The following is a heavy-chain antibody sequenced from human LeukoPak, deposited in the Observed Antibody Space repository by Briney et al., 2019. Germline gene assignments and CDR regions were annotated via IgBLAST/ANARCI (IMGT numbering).Heavy chain of an antibody. CDR1: GGSISSYY. Sequence: SETLSLTCTVSGGSISSYYWSWIRPPPRKGLEWIGYIYYSGSTNYNPSLKSRVTISVDTSKNQFSLKLSSVTAADTAVYYCAKHSSGWYEFDYWGQGTLVTVSS. J-gene: IGHJ4*02. V-gene: IGHV4-59*01. D-gene: IGHD6-19*01. CDR3: AKHSSGWYEFDY. CDR2: IYYSGST.